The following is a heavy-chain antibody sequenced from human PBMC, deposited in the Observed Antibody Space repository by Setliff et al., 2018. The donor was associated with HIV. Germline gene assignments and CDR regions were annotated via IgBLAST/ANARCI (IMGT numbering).Heavy chain of an antibody. V-gene: IGHV4-39*01. D-gene: IGHD6-13*01. CDR1: GGSISSSSYY. J-gene: IGHJ6*03. CDR3: ARHSDSSSWPHGGYYHYMDV. Sequence: PSETLSLTCTVSGGSISSSSYYWGWIRQPPGKGLELIGSIYYTGTTYYHPSLESRVTLSVDMSRNQFSLRLTSVTAADTGVYYCARHSDSSSWPHGGYYHYMDVWGKGTTVTVSS. CDR2: IYYTGTT.